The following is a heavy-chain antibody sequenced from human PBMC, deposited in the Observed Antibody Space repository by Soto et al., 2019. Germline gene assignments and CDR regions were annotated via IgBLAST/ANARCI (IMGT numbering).Heavy chain of an antibody. V-gene: IGHV1-18*01. J-gene: IGHJ4*02. CDR2: ISTYTGDT. Sequence: QVQLVQSGAEVKKPGASVKVSCKASGYSFASYGFSWVRQAPGQGLEWMGWISTYTGDTIYAPKFQGRAILTTDTSTNTAYMDLRRLRSDDTAVYYCARDPADSGYDYWNRHHFDYWGQGTLVTVSS. CDR3: ARDPADSGYDYWNRHHFDY. D-gene: IGHD5-12*01. CDR1: GYSFASYG.